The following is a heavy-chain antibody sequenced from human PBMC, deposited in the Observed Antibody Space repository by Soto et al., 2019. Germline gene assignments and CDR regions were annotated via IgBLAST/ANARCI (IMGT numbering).Heavy chain of an antibody. J-gene: IGHJ4*02. CDR1: GGSFSGYY. CDR2: INHSGST. Sequence: PSETLSLTCAVYGGSFSGYYWSWIRQPPGKGLEWIGEINHSGSTNYNPSLKSRVTISVDTSKNQFSLKLSSVTAADTAVYYCARNGISNYYDSNLPVYYFAYWGQGTLVTVSS. CDR3: ARNGISNYYDSNLPVYYFAY. V-gene: IGHV4-34*01. D-gene: IGHD3-22*01.